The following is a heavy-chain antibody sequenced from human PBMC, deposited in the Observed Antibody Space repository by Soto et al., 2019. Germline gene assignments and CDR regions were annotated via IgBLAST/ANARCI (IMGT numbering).Heavy chain of an antibody. CDR3: VRDLAHGYTGNV. CDR2: IYDSGVT. Sequence: PSETLSLTCSVSGAVVTSGENYWSWVRQPPGKGLEWLGYIYDSGVTSYTPALKSRVTLSLDRPNNQVSLKLRSVTAADTAVYFCVRDLAHGYTGNVWCQGTLVTVSS. J-gene: IGHJ3*01. CDR1: GAVVTSGENY. V-gene: IGHV4-30-4*08. D-gene: IGHD5-12*01.